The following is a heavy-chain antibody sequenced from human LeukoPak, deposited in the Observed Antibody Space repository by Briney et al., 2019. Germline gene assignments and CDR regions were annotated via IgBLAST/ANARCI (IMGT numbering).Heavy chain of an antibody. D-gene: IGHD3-10*01. V-gene: IGHV3-48*04. CDR3: ARESSGSGSYL. J-gene: IGHJ3*01. CDR1: GFTFSSYS. CDR2: ISSSSSTI. Sequence: PGGSLRLSCAASGFTFSSYSMNWVRQARGKGLEWVSYISSSSSTIYYADSVKGRFTISRDNAKNSLYLQMNSLRAEDTAVYYCARESSGSGSYLWGQGTMVTVSS.